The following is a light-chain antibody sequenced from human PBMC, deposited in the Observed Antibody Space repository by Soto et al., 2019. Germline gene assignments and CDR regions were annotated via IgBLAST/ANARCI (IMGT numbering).Light chain of an antibody. CDR1: SSDVGGFKY. J-gene: IGLJ1*01. CDR3: SSYTSSATLYV. V-gene: IGLV2-14*01. CDR2: EVS. Sequence: QSALTQPASVSGSPGQSITISCTGTSSDVGGFKYVSWYQHHPGRAPKLMIYEVSNRPSGVSNRFSGSKSANTASLTISGLQAEDEADYYCSSYTSSATLYVFGTGTKLTVL.